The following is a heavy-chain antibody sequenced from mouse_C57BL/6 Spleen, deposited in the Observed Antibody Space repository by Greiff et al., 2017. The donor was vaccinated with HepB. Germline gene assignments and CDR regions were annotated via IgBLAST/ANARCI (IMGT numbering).Heavy chain of an antibody. CDR1: GYTFTSYW. D-gene: IGHD2-3*01. V-gene: IGHV1-69*01. J-gene: IGHJ3*01. CDR2: IDPSDSYT. CDR3: ARRYDTWFAY. Sequence: VQLQQPGAELVMPGASVKLSCKASGYTFTSYWMHWVKQRPGQGLEWIGEIDPSDSYTNYNQKFKGKSILTVDKSSSTAYMQLSSLTSEDSAVYYCARRYDTWFAYWGQGTLVTVSA.